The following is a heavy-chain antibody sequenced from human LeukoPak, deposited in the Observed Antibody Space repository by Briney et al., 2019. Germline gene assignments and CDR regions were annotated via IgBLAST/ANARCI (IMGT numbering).Heavy chain of an antibody. Sequence: PGGSLRLSCAASGFTFSSYSMNWVRQAPGKGLEWVSSISSSSSYIYYADSVKGRFTISRDNAKNSLYLQMNSLRAEDTAVYYCARDETTEESVFGYWGQGTLVTVSS. J-gene: IGHJ4*02. D-gene: IGHD4-11*01. CDR1: GFTFSSYS. CDR3: ARDETTEESVFGY. V-gene: IGHV3-21*01. CDR2: ISSSSSYI.